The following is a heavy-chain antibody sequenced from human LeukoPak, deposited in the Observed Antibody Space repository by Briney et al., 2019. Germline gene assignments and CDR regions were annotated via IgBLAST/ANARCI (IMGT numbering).Heavy chain of an antibody. D-gene: IGHD6-19*01. CDR3: ARASSGWYVEGVY. V-gene: IGHV3-21*01. J-gene: IGHJ4*02. Sequence: GGSLRLSCAASGFTFSSYSMNWVRQAPGKGLEWVSSTSSSSSYIYYADSVKGRFTISRDNAKNSLYLQMNSLRAEDTAVYYCARASSGWYVEGVYWGQGTLVTVSS. CDR1: GFTFSSYS. CDR2: TSSSSSYI.